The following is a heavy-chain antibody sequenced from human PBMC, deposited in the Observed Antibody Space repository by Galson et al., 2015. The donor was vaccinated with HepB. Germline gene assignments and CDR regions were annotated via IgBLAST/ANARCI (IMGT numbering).Heavy chain of an antibody. Sequence: SVKVSCKASGYTFSRYGFSWVRQAPGQGPEWMGWISADNGKTKYSLKLRGRVTMTTDTSTSTAYMELRSLRSDDTAVYYCARDRRQWVVPVYFYYAMDVWGQGTTVTVSS. J-gene: IGHJ6*02. D-gene: IGHD6-19*01. CDR1: GYTFSRYG. CDR3: ARDRRQWVVPVYFYYAMDV. CDR2: ISADNGKT. V-gene: IGHV1-18*01.